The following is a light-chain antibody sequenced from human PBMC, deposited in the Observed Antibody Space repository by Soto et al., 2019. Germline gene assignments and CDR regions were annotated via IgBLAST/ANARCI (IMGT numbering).Light chain of an antibody. CDR1: HSVSSSY. Sequence: EIVLTQSPGTLSLSPGERATLSSRASHSVSSSYLAWYQQKPGQAPRLLIYGASSRATGIPDRFSGSGSGTDFTLTISRLEPEDFAVYYCQQYGSSPPITFGQGTRLEI. CDR2: GAS. J-gene: IGKJ5*01. CDR3: QQYGSSPPIT. V-gene: IGKV3-20*01.